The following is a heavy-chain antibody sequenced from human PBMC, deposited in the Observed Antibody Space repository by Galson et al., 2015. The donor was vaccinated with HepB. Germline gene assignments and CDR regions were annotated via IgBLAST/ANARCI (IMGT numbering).Heavy chain of an antibody. V-gene: IGHV3-66*01. Sequence: SLRLSCAASGFTVSSKYMSWVRQAPGKGLESVSVIYSGGSTFYADSVKGRFTTSRDISKNALDLQMNSLRAEDTAVYYCARDTTTYGRFDYWGQGTLVTVSS. CDR3: ARDTTTYGRFDY. CDR1: GFTVSSKY. J-gene: IGHJ4*02. CDR2: IYSGGST. D-gene: IGHD4-17*01.